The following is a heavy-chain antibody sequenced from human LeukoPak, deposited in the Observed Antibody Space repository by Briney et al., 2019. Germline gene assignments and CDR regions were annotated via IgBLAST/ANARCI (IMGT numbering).Heavy chain of an antibody. D-gene: IGHD6-19*01. CDR1: GFTFSSYS. CDR2: ISSSSSYI. V-gene: IGHV3-21*04. Sequence: GGSLRLSCAASGFTFSSYSMNWVRQAPGKGLEWVSSISSSSSYIYYADSVKGRFTISRDNSKNTLYLHMNSLRAEDTAVYYCAKPRYSSGWYFDYWGQGTLVTVSS. CDR3: AKPRYSSGWYFDY. J-gene: IGHJ4*02.